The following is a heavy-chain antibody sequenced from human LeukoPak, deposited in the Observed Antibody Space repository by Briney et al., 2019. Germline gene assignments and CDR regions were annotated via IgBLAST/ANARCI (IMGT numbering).Heavy chain of an antibody. D-gene: IGHD3-10*01. V-gene: IGHV3-9*01. J-gene: IGHJ4*02. CDR2: ISWNSDTI. CDR1: GFTFKNYA. CDR3: ANAAGAGSYYNPIDY. Sequence: PGRSLRLSCAASGFTFKNYAMHWVRQGPGKGLEWVSGISWNSDTIGYADSVKGRFTISRDNAKNSVSLQMDSLRAEDTALYFCANAAGAGSYYNPIDYWGQGTLVAVSS.